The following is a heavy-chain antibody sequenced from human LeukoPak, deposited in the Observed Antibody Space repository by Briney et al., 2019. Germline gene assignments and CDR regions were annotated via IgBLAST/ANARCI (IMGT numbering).Heavy chain of an antibody. D-gene: IGHD6-19*01. CDR2: INHSGST. Sequence: SETLSLTCAVYGGSFSGYYWSWIRQPPGKGLEWIGEINHSGSTNYNPSLKSRVTISVDTSKNEVSLMLTSVTAADAALYYCATREAVAKYYFDCWGQGTLVTVSS. V-gene: IGHV4-34*01. CDR1: GGSFSGYY. J-gene: IGHJ4*02. CDR3: ATREAVAKYYFDC.